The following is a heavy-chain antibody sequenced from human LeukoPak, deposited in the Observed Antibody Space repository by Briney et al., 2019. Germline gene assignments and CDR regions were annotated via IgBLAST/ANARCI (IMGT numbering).Heavy chain of an antibody. V-gene: IGHV3-48*04. Sequence: GGSLRLSCAASGFTFSSYSMSWVRQAPGKGLEWVSYISSSSNTIYYADSVKGRFTISRDNAKNSLYLQMNSLRAEDTAVYYCARAWGVEYWGQGTLVTVSS. J-gene: IGHJ4*02. CDR2: ISSSSNTI. CDR1: GFTFSSYS. CDR3: ARAWGVEY. D-gene: IGHD3-16*01.